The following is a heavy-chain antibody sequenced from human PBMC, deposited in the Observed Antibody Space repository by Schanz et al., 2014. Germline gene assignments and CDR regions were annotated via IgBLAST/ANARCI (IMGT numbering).Heavy chain of an antibody. CDR1: GFTVSSNH. D-gene: IGHD2-15*01. Sequence: EGQLAESGGGLVQPGGSLRLSCAVSGFTVSSNHMSWVRQAPGKGLEWVSAISGSGGSTYYADSVKGRFTSSRDNSENTLYLQMNSLSADDTAVFYCAKGMGYCSGGTCCDCYYYGLDVWGQGTTVTVSS. J-gene: IGHJ6*02. V-gene: IGHV3-23*04. CDR2: ISGSGGST. CDR3: AKGMGYCSGGTCCDCYYYGLDV.